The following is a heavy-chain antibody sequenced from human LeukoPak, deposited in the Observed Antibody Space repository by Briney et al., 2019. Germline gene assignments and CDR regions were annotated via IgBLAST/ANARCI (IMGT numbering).Heavy chain of an antibody. J-gene: IGHJ4*02. CDR1: GVSISSSTSS. CDR3: ARQTGSGLFTLP. Sequence: PSETLSLTCTVSGVSISSSTSSWGWIRQPPGKGLEWIGSIYYTGNTYYNASLKSRVTISIDTSKNQISLRLTSVTATDTTMYYCARQTGSGLFTLPGGQGTLVTVSS. D-gene: IGHD3/OR15-3a*01. V-gene: IGHV4-39*01. CDR2: IYYTGNT.